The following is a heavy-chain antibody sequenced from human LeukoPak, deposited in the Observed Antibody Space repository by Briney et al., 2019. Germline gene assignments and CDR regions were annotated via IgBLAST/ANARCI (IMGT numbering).Heavy chain of an antibody. D-gene: IGHD6-6*01. CDR3: ARVPYSSSPGVYFDY. J-gene: IGHJ4*02. CDR1: GFTFSSYT. CDR2: ISSSGSTI. Sequence: GGSLRLSCAASGFTFSSYTMSWVRQAPGKGLEWVSYISSSGSTIYYADSVKGRFTISRDNAKNSLYLQMNSLRAEDTAVYYCARVPYSSSPGVYFDYWGQGTLVTVSS. V-gene: IGHV3-48*04.